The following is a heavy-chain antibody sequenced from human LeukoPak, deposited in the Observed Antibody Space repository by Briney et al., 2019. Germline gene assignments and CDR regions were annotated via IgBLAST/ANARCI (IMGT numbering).Heavy chain of an antibody. Sequence: SETPSLTCAVYGGSFSGYYWSWIRQPPGKGLEWIGEINHSGSTNYNPSLKSRVTISVDTSKNQFSLKLSSVTAADTAVYYCARVGVVGATHWFDPWGQGTLVTVSS. CDR3: ARVGVVGATHWFDP. V-gene: IGHV4-34*01. J-gene: IGHJ5*02. CDR1: GGSFSGYY. D-gene: IGHD1-26*01. CDR2: INHSGST.